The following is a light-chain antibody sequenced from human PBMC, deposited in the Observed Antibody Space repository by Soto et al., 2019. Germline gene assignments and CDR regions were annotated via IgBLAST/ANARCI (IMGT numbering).Light chain of an antibody. CDR1: QNIGDC. Sequence: DLQMTQSPPSLSASAGDIVTITCRASQNIGDCLSWYQQRPGKAPKLLIYSASVLHSAASSRFSGGGSGTDFTRTTSDLQTEDFATYYCHQTFSTEISFGGGTMVESK. CDR2: SAS. CDR3: HQTFSTEIS. J-gene: IGKJ4*02. V-gene: IGKV1-39*01.